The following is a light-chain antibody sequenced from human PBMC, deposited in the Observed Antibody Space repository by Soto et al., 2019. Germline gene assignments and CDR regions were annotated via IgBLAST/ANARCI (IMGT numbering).Light chain of an antibody. J-gene: IGKJ3*01. CDR2: DAS. CDR1: QSIRSD. V-gene: IGKV3-15*01. Sequence: EIVMTQSPATLSVSPGERATLSCRASQSIRSDLAWYQQRPGQAPRLLIYDASTRAAGTPARFIGSGSGTEFTLTISSLQSEDFAVYHCQQYNNWPPFTFGPGTKVDIK. CDR3: QQYNNWPPFT.